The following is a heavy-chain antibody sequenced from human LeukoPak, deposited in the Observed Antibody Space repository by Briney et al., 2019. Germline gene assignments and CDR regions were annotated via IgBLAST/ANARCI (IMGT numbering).Heavy chain of an antibody. CDR1: GFTFSSYG. CDR3: AKDSVYYYDNSGYFDS. CDR2: ISYDGSNK. V-gene: IGHV3-30*18. J-gene: IGHJ4*02. D-gene: IGHD3-22*01. Sequence: PGGSLRLSCAASGFTFSSYGMHWVRQAPGKGLEWVAVISYDGSNKYYAGSVKGRFTISRDNAKNSLYLQMNSLRAEDTALYYCAKDSVYYYDNSGYFDSWGQGTLVTVSS.